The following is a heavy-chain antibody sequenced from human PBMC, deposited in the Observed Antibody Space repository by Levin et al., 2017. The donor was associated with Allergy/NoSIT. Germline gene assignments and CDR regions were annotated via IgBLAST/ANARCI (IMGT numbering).Heavy chain of an antibody. CDR3: AKAARITMVRGVFDY. CDR1: GFTFSSYG. Sequence: GESLKISCAASGFTFSSYGMHWVRQAPGKGLEWVAVISYDGSNKYYADSVKGRFTISRDNSKNTLYLQMNSLRAEDTAVYYCAKAARITMVRGVFDYWGQGTLVTVSS. D-gene: IGHD3-10*01. V-gene: IGHV3-30*18. J-gene: IGHJ4*02. CDR2: ISYDGSNK.